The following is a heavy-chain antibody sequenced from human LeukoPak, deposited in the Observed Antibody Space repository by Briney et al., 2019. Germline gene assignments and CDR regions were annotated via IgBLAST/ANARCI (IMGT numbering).Heavy chain of an antibody. D-gene: IGHD1-1*01. CDR1: GFTFSTYS. V-gene: IGHV3-21*01. CDR2: ISSSSSYI. J-gene: IGHJ4*02. CDR3: ARLRTTGTFDY. Sequence: GGSLRLSCAASGFTFSTYSMNWVRQAPGRGLEWVSSISSSSSYIYYADSVKGRFTISRDNAKNSLYLQMNSLRAEDTALYYCARLRTTGTFDYWGQGTLVTVSS.